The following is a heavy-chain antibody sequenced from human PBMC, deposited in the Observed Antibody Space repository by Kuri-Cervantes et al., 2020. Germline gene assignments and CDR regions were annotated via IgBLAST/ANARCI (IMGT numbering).Heavy chain of an antibody. J-gene: IGHJ1*01. D-gene: IGHD3-16*01. CDR1: GFSFNVYS. CDR3: ARDPGFLTSVGGPPA. Sequence: GESLKISCAASGFSFNVYSMNWVRQAPGQGPEWISFITASGRTQFYADSVKGRFTVSRDDGKSTLYLDLNNLRAEDTAVYYCARDPGFLTSVGGPPAWGQGTLVTVSS. V-gene: IGHV3-48*01. CDR2: ITASGRTQ.